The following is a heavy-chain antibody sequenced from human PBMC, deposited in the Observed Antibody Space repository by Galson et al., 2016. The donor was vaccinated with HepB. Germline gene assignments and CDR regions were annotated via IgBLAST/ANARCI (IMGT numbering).Heavy chain of an antibody. V-gene: IGHV3-69-1*02. CDR3: VRGMSNSWYAYKRSYYYSMEL. D-gene: IGHD6-13*01. Sequence: SLRLSCAASGFRFDDYAMTWVRQVPGKGLEWVSHISYSNAVSYAASVKGRFTISRDNDGESLFLEMRGLRVEDTAVYYCVRGMSNSWYAYKRSYYYSMELWGRGTSIIVSS. CDR1: GFRFDDYA. J-gene: IGHJ6*02. CDR2: ISYSNAV.